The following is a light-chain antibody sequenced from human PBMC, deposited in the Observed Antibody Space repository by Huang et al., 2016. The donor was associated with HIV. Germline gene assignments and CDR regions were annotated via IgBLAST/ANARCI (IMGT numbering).Light chain of an antibody. CDR1: EGIGNY. CDR3: QQLSTYPRT. J-gene: IGKJ1*01. Sequence: IPLTQSPSSLSASVGDRVTITCRASEGIGNYLAWYQQKPGKAPKLLVYGASTLQNWAPSRFSGTGSGTHFTLTISSLQPEDCATYYCQQLSTYPRTFGQGTMWKSN. CDR2: GAS. V-gene: IGKV1-9*01.